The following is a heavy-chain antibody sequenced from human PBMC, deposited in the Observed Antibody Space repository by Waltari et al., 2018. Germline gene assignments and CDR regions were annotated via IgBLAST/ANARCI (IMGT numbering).Heavy chain of an antibody. CDR3: ARAPRPLTTVTTYKDLDYYHYMDV. CDR1: GASVPRYY. CDR2: VHSEGST. J-gene: IGHJ6*03. Sequence: QVQLQESGPGLVRPSETLSLTCTVSGASVPRYYWSWVRQYAGPGPEWIGGVHSEGSTHYSPSLKSRVTSSLDTSKNEFSLRLSSVTAADTAVYYCARAPRPLTTVTTYKDLDYYHYMDVWGNGTTVTVSS. V-gene: IGHV4-4*07. D-gene: IGHD4-17*01.